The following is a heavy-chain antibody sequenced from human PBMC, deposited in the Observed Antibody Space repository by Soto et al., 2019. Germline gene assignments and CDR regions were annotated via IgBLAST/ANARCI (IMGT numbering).Heavy chain of an antibody. CDR3: ARVFGYSGSEYTWFDP. Sequence: SVKVSCKASGGTFSSYTISWVRQAPGQGLEWMGRIIPILGIANYAQKFQGRVTITADKSTSTAYMELSSLRSEDTAVYYCARVFGYSGSEYTWFDPRGQGPLVTVSS. V-gene: IGHV1-69*02. D-gene: IGHD5-12*01. CDR2: IIPILGIA. J-gene: IGHJ5*02. CDR1: GGTFSSYT.